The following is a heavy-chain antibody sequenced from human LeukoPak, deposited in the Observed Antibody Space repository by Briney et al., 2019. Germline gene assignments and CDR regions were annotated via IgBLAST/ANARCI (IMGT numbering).Heavy chain of an antibody. J-gene: IGHJ4*02. CDR2: ISGSGGTT. D-gene: IGHD4-17*01. CDR3: AKAARTTVTARFDY. V-gene: IGHV3-23*01. CDR1: GFTFSSYG. Sequence: GGSLRLSCAASGFTFSSYGMNWVRQAPGKGLEWVSDISGSGGTTYYADSVRGRFTISRDNSKNTLDLQLNSLRADDTAVYYCAKAARTTVTARFDYWGQGTLVTVSS.